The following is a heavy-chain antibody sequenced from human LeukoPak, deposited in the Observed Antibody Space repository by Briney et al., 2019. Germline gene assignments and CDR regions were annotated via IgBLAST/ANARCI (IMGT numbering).Heavy chain of an antibody. V-gene: IGHV3-11*04. Sequence: GGSLRLSCAASGITFSDHYMSWIRQAPGKGLEWLSYISSGGDSIYYADSVKGRFTISRDNAKNSVSLQMNSLRAEDTAVYYCASGSYGSGFYYFYYMDVWGKGTTVTISS. CDR2: ISSGGDSI. J-gene: IGHJ6*03. D-gene: IGHD3-10*01. CDR1: GITFSDHY. CDR3: ASGSYGSGFYYFYYMDV.